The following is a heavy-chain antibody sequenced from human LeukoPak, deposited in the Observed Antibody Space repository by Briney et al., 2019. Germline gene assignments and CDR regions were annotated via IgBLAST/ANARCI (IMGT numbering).Heavy chain of an antibody. Sequence: ASVKVSCKASGYTFISHDINWVRQATGQGLEWMGWINPNSGCTNYAQKFQGRVTMTRDTSISTAYMELSRLRSDDTAVYYCARAANYDILTGYYTFPPDWFDPWGQGTLVTVSS. V-gene: IGHV1-2*02. J-gene: IGHJ5*02. CDR2: INPNSGCT. CDR3: ARAANYDILTGYYTFPPDWFDP. CDR1: GYTFISHD. D-gene: IGHD3-9*01.